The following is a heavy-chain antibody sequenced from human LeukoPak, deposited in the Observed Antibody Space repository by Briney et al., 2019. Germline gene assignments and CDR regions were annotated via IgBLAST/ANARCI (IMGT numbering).Heavy chain of an antibody. CDR3: ARTTAIVGVPFDY. CDR2: ISYDGSNK. D-gene: IGHD1-26*01. J-gene: IGHJ4*02. V-gene: IGHV3-30-3*01. Sequence: GGSLRLSCAASGFTFSSYAMHWVRQAPGKGLEWVAVISYDGSNKYYADSVKGRLTISRDNSKNTLYLQMNSLRAEDTAVYYCARTTAIVGVPFDYWGQGTLVTVSS. CDR1: GFTFSSYA.